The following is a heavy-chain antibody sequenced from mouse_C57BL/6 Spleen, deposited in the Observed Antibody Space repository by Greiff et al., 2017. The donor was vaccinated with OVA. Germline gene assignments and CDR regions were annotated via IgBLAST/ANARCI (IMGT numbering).Heavy chain of an antibody. D-gene: IGHD2-2*01. V-gene: IGHV1-81*01. CDR3: ARGGSTMVTTEYYFDY. Sequence: LVESGAELARPGASVKLSCKASGYTFTSYGISWVKQRTGQGLEWIGEIYPRSGNTYYNEKFKGKATLTADKSSSTAYMELRSLTSEDSAVYFCARGGSTMVTTEYYFDYWGQGTTLTVSS. CDR2: IYPRSGNT. CDR1: GYTFTSYG. J-gene: IGHJ2*01.